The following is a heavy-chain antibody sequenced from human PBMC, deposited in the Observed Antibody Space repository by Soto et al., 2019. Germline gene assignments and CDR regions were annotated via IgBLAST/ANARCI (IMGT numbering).Heavy chain of an antibody. CDR2: ISGSGGNI. CDR3: AKAMTNSLCGHFDC. J-gene: IGHJ4*02. CDR1: GFPFSIYA. V-gene: IGHV3-23*01. D-gene: IGHD2-21*01. Sequence: PGGSLRLACAASGFPFSIYAMNLVRQAPGKGLEWVSVISGSGGNIHYGDSVNGRFTVSRDNSKNTLYLQVNSLGAEDTAVYYCAKAMTNSLCGHFDCWGQGP.